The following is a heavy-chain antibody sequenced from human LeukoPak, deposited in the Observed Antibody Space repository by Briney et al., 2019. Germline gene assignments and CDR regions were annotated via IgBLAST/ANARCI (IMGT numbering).Heavy chain of an antibody. CDR1: GLTFSSYS. D-gene: IGHD5-18*01. J-gene: IGHJ4*02. CDR2: ISSSSSYI. V-gene: IGHV3-21*01. Sequence: GGSLRLSCAASGLTFSSYSMNWVRQAPGKGLEWVSSISSSSSYIYYADSVKGRFTISRDNAKNSLYLQMNSLRAEDTAVYYCARAVDSYGSDYWGQGTLITVSS. CDR3: ARAVDSYGSDY.